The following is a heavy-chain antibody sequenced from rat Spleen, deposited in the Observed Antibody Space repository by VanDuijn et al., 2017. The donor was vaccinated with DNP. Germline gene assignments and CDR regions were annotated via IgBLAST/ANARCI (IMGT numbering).Heavy chain of an antibody. J-gene: IGHJ2*01. Sequence: GRLVVSRRVLVQPGGALKLYCAASGFTFSDYYMAWARQAPTKGLEWVAYIAYDGGITYYGDSVKGRFTISRDNAKNTLYLQMNSLRSEDMATYYCARWYSSGFCFDYWGQGVMVTVSS. D-gene: IGHD4-3*01. CDR1: GFTFSDYY. CDR2: IAYDGGIT. CDR3: ARWYSSGFCFDY. V-gene: IGHV5-22*01.